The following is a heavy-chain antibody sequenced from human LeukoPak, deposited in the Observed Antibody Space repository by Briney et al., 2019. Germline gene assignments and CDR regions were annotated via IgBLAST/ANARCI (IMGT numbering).Heavy chain of an antibody. Sequence: SVKVSCKASGGTFSSYAISWVRQAPGQGLEWMGRIIPILGIANYAQKFQGRVTITADKSTSTAYMELSSLRSEDTAMYYCARDSPSVYSSSWYRGAFDIWGQGTMVTVSS. D-gene: IGHD6-13*01. J-gene: IGHJ3*02. V-gene: IGHV1-69*04. CDR1: GGTFSSYA. CDR2: IIPILGIA. CDR3: ARDSPSVYSSSWYRGAFDI.